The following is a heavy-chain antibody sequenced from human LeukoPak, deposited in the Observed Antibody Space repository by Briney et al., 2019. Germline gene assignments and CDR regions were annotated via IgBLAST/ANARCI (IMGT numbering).Heavy chain of an antibody. D-gene: IGHD2-15*01. J-gene: IGHJ4*02. CDR2: IKHDGSED. V-gene: IGHV3-7*01. Sequence: GGSLRLSCAASGFTFSSYWMTWVRQAPGKGLEWVATIKHDGSEDYYVDSVKGRFTISRDNAKSSMWLQMNSLRAEDTDVYYCGRDQTPFYWGQGSLVTVSS. CDR3: GRDQTPFY. CDR1: GFTFSSYW.